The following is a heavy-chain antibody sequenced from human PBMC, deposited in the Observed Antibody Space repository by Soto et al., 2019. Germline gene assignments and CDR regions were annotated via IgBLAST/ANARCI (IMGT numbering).Heavy chain of an antibody. J-gene: IGHJ4*02. CDR3: ARATPYYYGSGSYCLDY. CDR2: IWYDGSNK. V-gene: IGHV3-33*01. Sequence: PGGSLRLSCAASGFTFSSYGMHWVRQAPGKGLEWVAVIWYDGSNKYYADSVKGRFTISRDNSKNTLYLQMNSLRAEDTAVYYCARATPYYYGSGSYCLDYWGQGTLVTVSS. CDR1: GFTFSSYG. D-gene: IGHD3-10*01.